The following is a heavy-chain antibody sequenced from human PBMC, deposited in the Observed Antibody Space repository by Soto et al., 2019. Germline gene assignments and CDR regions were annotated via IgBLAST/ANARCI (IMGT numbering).Heavy chain of an antibody. J-gene: IGHJ3*02. CDR3: ARRQQWLANAFDI. CDR1: GGTFISYA. Sequence: VKVSFKASGGTFISYAISWVRQAPGQGLEWMGGIIPIFGTANYAQKFQGRVTITADESTSTAYMELSSLRSEDTAVYYCARRQQWLANAFDIWGQGTMVTVSS. CDR2: IIPIFGTA. D-gene: IGHD6-19*01. V-gene: IGHV1-69*01.